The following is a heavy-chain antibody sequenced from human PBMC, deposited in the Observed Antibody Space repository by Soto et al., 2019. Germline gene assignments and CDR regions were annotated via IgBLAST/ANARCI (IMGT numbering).Heavy chain of an antibody. Sequence: GGSLRLSCVGSGFTFSTYSINWVRQAPGKGLEWVSSISSRSDIYYADSVKGRFTISRDNAKNSVFLQMNSLRAEDTAVYYCAREYTAWPLAYGLDVWGQGTTVTVSS. D-gene: IGHD2-2*02. CDR1: GFTFSTYS. V-gene: IGHV3-21*01. J-gene: IGHJ6*02. CDR3: AREYTAWPLAYGLDV. CDR2: ISSRSDI.